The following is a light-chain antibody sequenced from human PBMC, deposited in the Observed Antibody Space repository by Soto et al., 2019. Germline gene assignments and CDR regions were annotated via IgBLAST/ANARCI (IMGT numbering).Light chain of an antibody. CDR1: QGVSRK. Sequence: TQSPGTLSLSPGDRATLSCMASQGVSRKLAWYQHKPGQAPRLLISGASTGATGIPARFSGSGSGTEFTLTISSLQSEDCAIYYCQQYHTWPITFGGGTKVDI. J-gene: IGKJ4*01. V-gene: IGKV3-15*01. CDR3: QQYHTWPIT. CDR2: GAS.